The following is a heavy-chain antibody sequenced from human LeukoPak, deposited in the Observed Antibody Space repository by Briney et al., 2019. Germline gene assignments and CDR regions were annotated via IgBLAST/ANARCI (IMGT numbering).Heavy chain of an antibody. J-gene: IGHJ4*02. Sequence: RSSETLSLTCTVSGGSISSSSYYWGWIRQPPGKGLEWIGSIYYSGSTYYNPPLKSRVTISVDTSKNQFSLKLSSVTAADTAVYYCARVDSTVVTLDYWGQGTLVTVSS. D-gene: IGHD4-23*01. V-gene: IGHV4-39*07. CDR1: GGSISSSSYY. CDR2: IYYSGST. CDR3: ARVDSTVVTLDY.